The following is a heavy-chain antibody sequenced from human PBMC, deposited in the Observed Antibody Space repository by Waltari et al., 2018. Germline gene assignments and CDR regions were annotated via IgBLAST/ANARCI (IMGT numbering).Heavy chain of an antibody. V-gene: IGHV3-11*01. CDR2: ISSSGSTI. J-gene: IGHJ4*02. CDR3: ARVLRPYCSSTSCYGGFVDY. Sequence: VQLVESGGGLVQPGGSLRLSCAASGFTFSDYYMSWIRQAPGKGLEWVSYISSSGSTIYYADSVKGRFTISRDNAKNSLYLQMNSLRAEDTAVYYCARVLRPYCSSTSCYGGFVDYWGQGTLVTVSS. D-gene: IGHD2-2*01. CDR1: GFTFSDYY.